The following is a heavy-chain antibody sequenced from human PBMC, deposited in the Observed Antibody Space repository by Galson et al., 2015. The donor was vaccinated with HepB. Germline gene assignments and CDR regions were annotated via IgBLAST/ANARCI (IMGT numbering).Heavy chain of an antibody. CDR2: ISYDGSSK. J-gene: IGHJ4*02. V-gene: IGHV3-30-3*01. CDR3: ARDLTPGAADFVY. D-gene: IGHD1-26*01. CDR1: GFPLSGYA. Sequence: SLRLSCAASGFPLSGYAMHWVRQAPGKGLEWVAVISYDGSSKYYADSVKGQFTISRDNSKNTLYLQMNSLRAEDTALYYCARDLTPGAADFVYWGQGTLVTVSS.